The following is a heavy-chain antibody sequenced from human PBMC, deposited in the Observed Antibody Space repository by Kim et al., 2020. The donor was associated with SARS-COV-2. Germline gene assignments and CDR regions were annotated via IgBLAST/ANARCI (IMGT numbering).Heavy chain of an antibody. Sequence: TYHTDSVGGRFTMSRANSETTLFLQMKSLRAEDTAVYYCAKDSPWRTDYWGQGTLVTVSS. V-gene: IGHV3-23*01. CDR2: T. CDR3: AKDSPWRTDY. J-gene: IGHJ4*02.